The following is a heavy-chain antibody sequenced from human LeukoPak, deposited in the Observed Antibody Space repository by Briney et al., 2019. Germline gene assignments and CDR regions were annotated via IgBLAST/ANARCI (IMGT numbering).Heavy chain of an antibody. D-gene: IGHD3-16*01. V-gene: IGHV3-23*01. CDR2: ISGSGEST. J-gene: IGHJ4*02. Sequence: GGSLRLSCAVSGFTFSSYGMSWVRQAPGKGLEWVSSISGSGESTYYADSVKGRFTISRDNSKNTLYLQMNSLRVEDTAVYYCAKDLFRWAFDYGGQGPLVTVSS. CDR1: GFTFSSYG. CDR3: AKDLFRWAFDY.